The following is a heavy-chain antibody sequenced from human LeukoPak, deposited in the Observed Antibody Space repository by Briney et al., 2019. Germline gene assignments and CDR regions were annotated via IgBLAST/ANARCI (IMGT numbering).Heavy chain of an antibody. V-gene: IGHV4-59*01. CDR3: ARAGYSSSWYFFDY. CDR1: GGSISSYY. CDR2: IYYSGST. J-gene: IGHJ4*02. Sequence: SETLSLTCTVSGGSISSYYWSWIRQPPGKGLEWIGYIYYSGSTNYNPSLKSRVAISVNTSKNQFSLKLSSVTAADTAVYYCARAGYSSSWYFFDYWGQGTLVTVSS. D-gene: IGHD6-13*01.